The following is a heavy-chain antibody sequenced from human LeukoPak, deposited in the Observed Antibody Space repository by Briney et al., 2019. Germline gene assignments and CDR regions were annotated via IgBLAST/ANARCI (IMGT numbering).Heavy chain of an antibody. D-gene: IGHD1-26*01. J-gene: IGHJ4*02. V-gene: IGHV4-61*01. Sequence: SETLSLTCTVSGGSVSSGSYYWSWIRQPPGKGLEWFGYIYYSGSTNYNPSLKSRVTISVDTSKNQFSLKLSSVTAADTAVYYCASSGRVGVRGSHADYWGQGTLVTVSS. CDR1: GGSVSSGSYY. CDR2: IYYSGST. CDR3: ASSGRVGVRGSHADY.